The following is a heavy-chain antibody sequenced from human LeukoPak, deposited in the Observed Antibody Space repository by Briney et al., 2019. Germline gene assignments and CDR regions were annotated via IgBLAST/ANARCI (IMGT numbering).Heavy chain of an antibody. CDR1: GGSISSYC. J-gene: IGHJ4*02. D-gene: IGHD6-6*01. Sequence: KPSETLSLTCTVSGGSISSYCWSWIRQPPGKGLEWIGYIYYSGSTNYNPSLKSRVTISVDTSKNQFSLKPSSVTAADTAVYYCARAIAARPGASDYWGQGTLVTVSS. CDR2: IYYSGST. V-gene: IGHV4-59*01. CDR3: ARAIAARPGASDY.